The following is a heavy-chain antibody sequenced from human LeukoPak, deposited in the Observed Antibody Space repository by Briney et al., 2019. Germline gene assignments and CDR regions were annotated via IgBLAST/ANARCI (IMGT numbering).Heavy chain of an antibody. CDR3: ARLNGYGILTGYYELVLTNWFDP. V-gene: IGHV3-11*06. D-gene: IGHD3-9*01. J-gene: IGHJ5*02. CDR1: GFPFREYY. Sequence: GGSVTHPCSACGFPFREYYMLWLRQAAGKGLAWVSYVSRSSCYTNYAASVKGRFTISSGNAKNSLFLEVNSLGAEDTAVYYCARLNGYGILTGYYELVLTNWFDPWGQGALVTVSS. CDR2: VSRSSCYT.